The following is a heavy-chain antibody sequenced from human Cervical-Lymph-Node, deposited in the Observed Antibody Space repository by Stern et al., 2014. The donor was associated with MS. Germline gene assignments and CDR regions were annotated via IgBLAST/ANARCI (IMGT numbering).Heavy chain of an antibody. D-gene: IGHD1-14*01. V-gene: IGHV5-51*01. CDR1: GFSFTSSW. J-gene: IGHJ4*02. Sequence: MQLVQSGPEVKKPGESLKISCKGSGFSFTSSWIGWVRQMPGKGLEWMGFIYPGDSDTRYSPSFQGQVTISADKSTTTTYLQWSSLKASDTAIYYCARSAEFDFWGQGTLVTVSS. CDR2: IYPGDSDT. CDR3: ARSAEFDF.